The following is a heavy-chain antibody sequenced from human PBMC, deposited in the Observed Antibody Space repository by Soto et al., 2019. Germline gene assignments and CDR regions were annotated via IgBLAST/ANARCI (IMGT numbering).Heavy chain of an antibody. CDR1: GGSISISGYY. V-gene: IGHV4-39*01. CDR2: IYYRGNT. Sequence: SETLSLTCSVAGGSISISGYYWGWIRQPPGKGLEWIGNIYYRGNTHYNPSLKSRVTISVDTSKNQFALHLSSVTAAETAVYFCARGGSYPDYYFDSWGPGTLVT. CDR3: ARGGSYPDYYFDS. J-gene: IGHJ4*02. D-gene: IGHD1-26*01.